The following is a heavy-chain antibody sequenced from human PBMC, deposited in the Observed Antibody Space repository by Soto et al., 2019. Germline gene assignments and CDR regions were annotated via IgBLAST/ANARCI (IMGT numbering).Heavy chain of an antibody. CDR3: ARGGGQTYYYYPLDV. D-gene: IGHD3-16*01. V-gene: IGHV1-2*02. J-gene: IGHJ6*02. Sequence: QVQLVQSGADVKQPGASVKVSCQASGYTFTGHYIHWVRQAPGQRLKWMGYINPKNGGTRFEQKFQGRLTMTSDTTLNRTYVELSRLTSDDTAVYYCARGGGQTYYYYPLDVWGQGTSVIVSS. CDR1: GYTFTGHY. CDR2: INPKNGGT.